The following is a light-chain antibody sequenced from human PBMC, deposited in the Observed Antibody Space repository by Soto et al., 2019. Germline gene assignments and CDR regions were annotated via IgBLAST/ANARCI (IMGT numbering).Light chain of an antibody. Sequence: EIVLTQSRGTLSLSPGERATLSCRASQSVSSSYLAWYQQKPGQAPRPLIYGASSRATGIPDRLSGGGSGTDFTLTVSRLEPEDFAVYYCQQYGSSLFTFGPGTKVDIK. CDR2: GAS. CDR1: QSVSSSY. J-gene: IGKJ3*01. V-gene: IGKV3-20*01. CDR3: QQYGSSLFT.